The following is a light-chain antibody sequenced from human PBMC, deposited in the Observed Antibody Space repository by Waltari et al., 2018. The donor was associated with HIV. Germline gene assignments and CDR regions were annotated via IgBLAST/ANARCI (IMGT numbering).Light chain of an antibody. CDR1: SLRRYY. J-gene: IGLJ2*01. Sequence: SSDLTQDPRVSVALGQTVRITCQGDSLRRYYASWYQHKPGQAPVVVFFGRNNRPSGIPDRFSGSSSGNTASLTITGAQAEDEADYYCHSRDSSGFHVVFGGGTKVTVL. CDR2: GRN. CDR3: HSRDSSGFHVV. V-gene: IGLV3-19*01.